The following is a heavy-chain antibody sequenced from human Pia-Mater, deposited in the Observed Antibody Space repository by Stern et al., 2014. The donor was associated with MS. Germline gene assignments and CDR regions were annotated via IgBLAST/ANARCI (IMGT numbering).Heavy chain of an antibody. J-gene: IGHJ6*02. V-gene: IGHV1-8*01. CDR1: GYTFINYD. CDR3: VRGGLSYGYGLDA. CDR2: MNPNNANT. D-gene: IGHD3-16*01. Sequence: QVQLVQSGSQVRKPGASVKVSCQASGYTFINYDIFWVRQATGQGLEWIGWMNPNNANTGHAQKFQGRVTMTRNTSISTAYMELSGLRSDDTAVYYCVRGGLSYGYGLDAWGQGTAVIVSS.